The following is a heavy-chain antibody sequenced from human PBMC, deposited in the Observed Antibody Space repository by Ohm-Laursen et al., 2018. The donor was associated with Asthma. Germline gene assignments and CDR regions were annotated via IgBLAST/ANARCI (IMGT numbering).Heavy chain of an antibody. Sequence: PSDTLSLTCTVSGDSISRGDYYWSWIRQPPGKGLEWIGYIYHSGTTYYKSPLQSRVTISVDTSKNQFSLSLSSVTAADTAVYYCARVLDDSSGYGFDFWGQGTLVTVSS. J-gene: IGHJ4*02. V-gene: IGHV4-30-4*02. CDR1: GDSISRGDYY. CDR3: ARVLDDSSGYGFDF. CDR2: IYHSGTT. D-gene: IGHD3-22*01.